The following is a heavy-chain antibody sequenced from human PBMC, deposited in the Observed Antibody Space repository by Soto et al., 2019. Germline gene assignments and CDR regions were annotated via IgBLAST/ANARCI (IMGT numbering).Heavy chain of an antibody. J-gene: IGHJ3*02. Sequence: EVQLLESGGGLVQPGGSLRLSCAASGFTFTSFAITWVRQAPGKGLEWVSTISGSGGSTCYADSVKGRFTISRDNSKNTLYLQMDSLRAEYTAVYYCAKAFLLWGGTPLGAFEIWGHGTMVTVSS. V-gene: IGHV3-23*01. CDR3: AKAFLLWGGTPLGAFEI. CDR1: GFTFTSFA. D-gene: IGHD1-7*01. CDR2: ISGSGGST.